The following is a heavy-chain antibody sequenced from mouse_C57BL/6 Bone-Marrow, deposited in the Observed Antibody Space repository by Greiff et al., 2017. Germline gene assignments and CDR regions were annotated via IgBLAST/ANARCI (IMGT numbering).Heavy chain of an antibody. Sequence: VQLQQSGAELVKPGASVKLSCTASGFNIKDYYMHWVKQRTEPGLEWIGRIDPEDGETKYAPKFQGKATITADTSSNTAYLQLSSLTSEDTAVYYCSTVVATRNYFDYWGQGTTLTVSS. V-gene: IGHV14-2*01. J-gene: IGHJ2*01. CDR1: GFNIKDYY. D-gene: IGHD1-1*01. CDR2: IDPEDGET. CDR3: STVVATRNYFDY.